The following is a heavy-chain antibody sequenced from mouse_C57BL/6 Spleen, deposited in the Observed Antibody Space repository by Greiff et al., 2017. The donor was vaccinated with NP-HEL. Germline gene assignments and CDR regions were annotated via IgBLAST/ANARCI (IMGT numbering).Heavy chain of an antibody. V-gene: IGHV1-80*01. Sequence: QVQLKESGAELVKPGASVKISCKASGYAFSSYWMNWVKQRPGQGLEWIGQIYPGDGDTNYNGKFKGKATLTADKSSSTAYMQLSSLTSEDSAVYFCARPGYYGSSSYFDYWGQGTTLTVSS. CDR2: IYPGDGDT. CDR1: GYAFSSYW. J-gene: IGHJ2*01. D-gene: IGHD1-1*01. CDR3: ARPGYYGSSSYFDY.